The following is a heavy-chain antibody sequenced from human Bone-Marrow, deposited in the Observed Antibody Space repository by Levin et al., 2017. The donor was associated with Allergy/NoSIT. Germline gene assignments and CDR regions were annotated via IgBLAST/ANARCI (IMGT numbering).Heavy chain of an antibody. V-gene: IGHV1-69*13. CDR1: GGTFSSYA. D-gene: IGHD2-15*01. CDR2: IIPIFGTA. CDR3: ASNHCSGGSCYSLFDYDYYGMDV. Sequence: SVKVSCKASGGTFSSYAISWVRQAPGQGLEWMGGIIPIFGTANYAQKFQGRVTITADESTSTAYMELSSLRSEDTAVYYCASNHCSGGSCYSLFDYDYYGMDVWGQGTTVTVSS. J-gene: IGHJ6*02.